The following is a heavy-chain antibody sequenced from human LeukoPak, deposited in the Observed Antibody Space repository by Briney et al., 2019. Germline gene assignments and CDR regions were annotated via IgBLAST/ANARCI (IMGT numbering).Heavy chain of an antibody. Sequence: PSETLSLTCTVSGGSISSSSYYWGWIRQPPGKGLEWIGSIYYSGSTYYNPSLKSRLTISVDTSKNQFSLKLSSVTAADTAVYYRARHREGQLGVPDAFDIWGQGTMVTVSS. CDR2: IYYSGST. D-gene: IGHD7-27*01. V-gene: IGHV4-39*01. J-gene: IGHJ3*02. CDR3: ARHREGQLGVPDAFDI. CDR1: GGSISSSSYY.